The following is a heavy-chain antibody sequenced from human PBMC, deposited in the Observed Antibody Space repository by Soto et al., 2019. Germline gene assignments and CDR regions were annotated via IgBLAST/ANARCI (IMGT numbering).Heavy chain of an antibody. J-gene: IGHJ6*02. CDR3: ARRYSSSWLRNYYYYYYGMDV. V-gene: IGHV4-34*01. CDR2: INHSGST. Sequence: SETLSLTCAVYGGSFSGYYWSWIRQPPGKGLEWIGEINHSGSTNYNPSLKSRVTISVDTSKNQFSLKLSSVTAADTAVYYCARRYSSSWLRNYYYYYYGMDVWGQGTTVTVSS. D-gene: IGHD6-13*01. CDR1: GGSFSGYY.